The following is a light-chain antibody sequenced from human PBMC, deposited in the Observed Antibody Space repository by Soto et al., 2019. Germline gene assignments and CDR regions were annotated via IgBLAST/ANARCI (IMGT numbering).Light chain of an antibody. J-gene: IGKJ4*01. CDR3: QRYNNWPLT. CDR1: QSVTSTY. CDR2: GAS. Sequence: EYVLTQSPGTLSLSPGERAILSCRASQSVTSTYIAWYQQKPGQAPRLLIYGASSRATGIPDRFSGSGSGTDFTLTSSRLEAEDCAVYYCQRYNNWPLTVDGGTKVESK. V-gene: IGKV3-20*01.